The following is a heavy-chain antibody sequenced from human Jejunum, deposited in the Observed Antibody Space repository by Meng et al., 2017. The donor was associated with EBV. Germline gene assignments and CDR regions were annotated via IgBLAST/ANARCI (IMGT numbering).Heavy chain of an antibody. CDR1: GASITSSDW. D-gene: IGHD2-15*01. V-gene: IGHV4-4*02. J-gene: IGHJ4*02. Sequence: QVQLQESGPGLVNPSGXLSLTCAVSGASITSSDWWTWVRQPLGGGLEWIGEIYHDGSSNYSPSLKSRVTILLDKSENHFSLKLNSVTAADTAVYYCARVRCSGGSCFYFDYWGQGALVNVSS. CDR2: IYHDGSS. CDR3: ARVRCSGGSCFYFDY.